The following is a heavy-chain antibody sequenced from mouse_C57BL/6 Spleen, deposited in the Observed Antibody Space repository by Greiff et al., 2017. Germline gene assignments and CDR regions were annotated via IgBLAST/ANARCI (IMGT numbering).Heavy chain of an antibody. V-gene: IGHV1-15*01. J-gene: IGHJ2*01. CDR3: TRGGETWYYFDY. CDR2: IDPETGGT. Sequence: QVQLQQSGAELVRPGASVTLSCKASGYTFTDYEMHWVKQTPVHGLEWIGAIDPETGGTAYNQKFKGKAILTADKSSSTAYMELRSLTSEDSAVYYGTRGGETWYYFDYWGQGTTLTVSS. D-gene: IGHD1-1*02. CDR1: GYTFTDYE.